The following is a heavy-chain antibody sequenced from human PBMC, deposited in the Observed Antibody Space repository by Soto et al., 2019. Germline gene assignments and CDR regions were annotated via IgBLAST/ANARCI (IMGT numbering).Heavy chain of an antibody. CDR3: AREMTPRYCSGGSCPAGFDP. V-gene: IGHV3-33*01. Sequence: GGSLRLSCAASGFTFSSYGMHWVRQAPGKGLEWVAVIWYDGSNKYYADSVKGRFTISRDNSKNTLYLQMNSLRAEDTAVYYCAREMTPRYCSGGSCPAGFDPWGQGTLVTVSS. J-gene: IGHJ5*02. CDR1: GFTFSSYG. D-gene: IGHD2-15*01. CDR2: IWYDGSNK.